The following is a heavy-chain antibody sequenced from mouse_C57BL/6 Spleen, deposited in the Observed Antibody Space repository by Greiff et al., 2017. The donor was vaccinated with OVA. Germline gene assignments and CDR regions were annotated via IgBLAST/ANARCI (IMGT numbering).Heavy chain of an antibody. D-gene: IGHD3-2*02. CDR3: ARRGSSGYGDYAMDY. CDR1: GFTFSDYG. V-gene: IGHV5-17*01. CDR2: ISSGSSTI. J-gene: IGHJ4*01. Sequence: EVKVVESGGGLVKPGGSLKLSCAASGFTFSDYGMHWVRQAPEKGLEWVAYISSGSSTIYYADKVKGRFTISRDNAKNTLFLQMTSLRSEDTAMYYCARRGSSGYGDYAMDYWGQGTSVTVSS.